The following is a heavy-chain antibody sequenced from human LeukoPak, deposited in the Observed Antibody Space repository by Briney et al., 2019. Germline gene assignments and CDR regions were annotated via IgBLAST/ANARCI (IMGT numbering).Heavy chain of an antibody. CDR2: ISTYNGNT. CDR1: GYTFTSYG. Sequence: ASVKVSCKASGYTFTSYGISWVRQAPGQGLEWMGWISTYNGNTNYAQKLHGRVTMTTDTSTSTAYMDLRSLRSDDTAVYYCARDNSVRDEAWWFNPWGQGTLVTVSS. D-gene: IGHD5-24*01. V-gene: IGHV1-18*01. CDR3: ARDNSVRDEAWWFNP. J-gene: IGHJ5*02.